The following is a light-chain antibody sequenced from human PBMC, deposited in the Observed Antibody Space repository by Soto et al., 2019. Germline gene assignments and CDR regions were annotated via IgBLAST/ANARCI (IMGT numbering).Light chain of an antibody. CDR3: QQRDNWPT. Sequence: EIVLTQSPATLSLSPGERATLSCRASQSIGLAIAWYQHKPGQAPRLLIFDASQRATGIPARFRGSGSGTDFTLSISSLEPEDFAVYYCQQRDNWPTFGRGTKVEIK. CDR2: DAS. CDR1: QSIGLA. V-gene: IGKV3-11*01. J-gene: IGKJ1*01.